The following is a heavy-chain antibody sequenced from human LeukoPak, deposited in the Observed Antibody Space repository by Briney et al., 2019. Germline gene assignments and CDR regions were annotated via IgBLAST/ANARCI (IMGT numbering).Heavy chain of an antibody. Sequence: GGSLRLSCAASGFTFNVYNMNWARQAPGKGLEWVSSTSSSSIYIYYADSVKGRFTISRDNANNSLYLQMNSLRAEDTAVYYCARDQRFGHFDSWGQGTLVTVSS. CDR3: ARDQRFGHFDS. CDR1: GFTFNVYN. D-gene: IGHD3-10*01. CDR2: TSSSSIYI. J-gene: IGHJ4*02. V-gene: IGHV3-21*01.